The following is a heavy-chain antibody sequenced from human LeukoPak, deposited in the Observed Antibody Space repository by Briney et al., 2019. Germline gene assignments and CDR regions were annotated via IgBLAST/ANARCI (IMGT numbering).Heavy chain of an antibody. V-gene: IGHV4-59*08. CDR1: ADSISSFY. CDR2: IYYTGNT. D-gene: IGHD5-18*01. Sequence: PSETLSLTCTVSADSISSFYWSWIRQPPGKGLEWIGYIYYTGNTNYNPSLKSRVTISVDTSRHQFSLKLTSVTAADTAVYYCATLAGYIYGVTSDFWGQGTLVTVSS. CDR3: ATLAGYIYGVTSDF. J-gene: IGHJ4*02.